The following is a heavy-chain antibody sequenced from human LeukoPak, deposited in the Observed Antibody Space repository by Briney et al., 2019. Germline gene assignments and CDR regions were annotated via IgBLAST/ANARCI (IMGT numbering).Heavy chain of an antibody. CDR1: GFTFSSYE. Sequence: PGGSLRLTCVVSGFTFSSYEMNWVRQAPGMGLEWVSYICSRGSYIYYAESVKGRFTISRDNANNSLYLQMNSLRAEDTAVYYCARDLYYFGSGSYVPGLPDYWGQGTLVTVSS. D-gene: IGHD3-10*01. CDR3: ARDLYYFGSGSYVPGLPDY. J-gene: IGHJ4*02. CDR2: ICSRGSYI. V-gene: IGHV3-48*03.